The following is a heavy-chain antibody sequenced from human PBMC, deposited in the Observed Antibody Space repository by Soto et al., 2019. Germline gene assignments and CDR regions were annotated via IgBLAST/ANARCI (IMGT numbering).Heavy chain of an antibody. CDR1: GFTFRTYT. V-gene: IGHV3-21*01. Sequence: LRLSCAASGFTFRTYTMNWVRQAPGKGLEWVSGIRGFSPYTFYAESVKGRFTISRDNAKNSLYLQMNGLRAEDTAVYYCARDRGYDAHDYYYNAMDVWGQGTTVTVSS. D-gene: IGHD2-15*01. CDR2: IRGFSPYT. CDR3: ARDRGYDAHDYYYNAMDV. J-gene: IGHJ6*02.